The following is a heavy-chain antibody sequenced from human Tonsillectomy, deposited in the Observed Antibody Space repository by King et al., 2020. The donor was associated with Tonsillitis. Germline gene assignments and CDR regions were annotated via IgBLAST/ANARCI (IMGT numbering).Heavy chain of an antibody. Sequence: QLVQSGSEVKKPGASVKVSCKASGYTFSNFGITWVRQAPGQGLEWMGWISAYNGNTNYAQKVQGRITMTTDSSTSPVYMELRSLRSDDTAVYYCARDSWYGFDVSGYYYFDYWGQGTLVTVSS. J-gene: IGHJ4*02. D-gene: IGHD3-22*01. V-gene: IGHV1-18*01. CDR2: ISAYNGNT. CDR3: ARDSWYGFDVSGYYYFDY. CDR1: GYTFSNFG.